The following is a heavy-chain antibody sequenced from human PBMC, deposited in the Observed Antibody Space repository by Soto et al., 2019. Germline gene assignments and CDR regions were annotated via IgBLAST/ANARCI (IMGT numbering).Heavy chain of an antibody. J-gene: IGHJ5*02. Sequence: SETLSLTCTVSGDSISSPHYYWTWIRQPPGKGLEWVGYIYYTGNNFYNPSLKGRLTISVDTSKNQFSLRLSSVTSADTAVYYCARGGAPYNWFGPWGQGTLVTVSS. CDR2: IYYTGNN. D-gene: IGHD3-16*01. V-gene: IGHV4-30-4*02. CDR1: GDSISSPHYY. CDR3: ARGGAPYNWFGP.